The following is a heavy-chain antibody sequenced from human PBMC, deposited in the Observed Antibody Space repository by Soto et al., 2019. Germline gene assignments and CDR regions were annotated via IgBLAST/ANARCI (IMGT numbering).Heavy chain of an antibody. CDR3: ARDDSEYYYGMDV. Sequence: SETLSLTCTVSGGSISSGGYYWSWIRQHPGKGLEWIGYIYYSGSTYYNPSLKSRVTISVDTSKNQFSLKLSSVTAADTAVYYCARDDSEYYYGMDVCGQGTTVTVSS. CDR1: GGSISSGGYY. J-gene: IGHJ6*02. D-gene: IGHD2-21*02. V-gene: IGHV4-31*03. CDR2: IYYSGST.